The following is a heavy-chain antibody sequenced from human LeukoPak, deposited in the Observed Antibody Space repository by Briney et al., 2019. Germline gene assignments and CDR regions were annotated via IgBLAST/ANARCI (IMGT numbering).Heavy chain of an antibody. CDR3: ARDQAGRYYFDY. CDR2: SYSGGST. CDR1: AFTISSNY. V-gene: IGHV3-66*02. J-gene: IGHJ4*02. D-gene: IGHD6-19*01. Sequence: GGSLRLSCAASAFTISSNYMRWVRQAAGEGLEWVSFSYSGGSTYYADSVKGRFTISRDNSNNTLYLQMNSLRAEDTAVYYCARDQAGRYYFDYWGQGTLVTVSS.